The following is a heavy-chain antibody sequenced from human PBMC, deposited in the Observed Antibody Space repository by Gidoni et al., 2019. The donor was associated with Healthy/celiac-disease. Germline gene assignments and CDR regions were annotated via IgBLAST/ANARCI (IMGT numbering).Heavy chain of an antibody. CDR3: ARRDGIEDYGMDV. J-gene: IGHJ6*02. Sequence: QLQLQESGPGLVKPSETLSLTCTVSGGSISSSSYYWGWIRQPPGKGLEWIGGIYYSGSTYYNPSLKSRVTISVDTSKNQFSLKLSSVTAADTAVYYCARRDGIEDYGMDVWGQGTTVTVSS. CDR1: GGSISSSSYY. V-gene: IGHV4-39*01. CDR2: IYYSGST.